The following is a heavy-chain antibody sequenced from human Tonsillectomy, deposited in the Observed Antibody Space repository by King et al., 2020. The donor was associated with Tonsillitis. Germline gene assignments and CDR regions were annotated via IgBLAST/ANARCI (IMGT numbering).Heavy chain of an antibody. J-gene: IGHJ4*02. CDR2: ISSSSSYI. V-gene: IGHV3-21*01. Sequence: VQLVESGGGLVKPGGSLRLSCTASGFTFSSFSMNWVRQAPGKGLEWVSSISSSSSYIFYADSVKGRFTISRDNAKNSLYLQMNSLRAEDAAVYYCARGGSPGGWYLDYWGQGGLVTVSS. D-gene: IGHD6-19*01. CDR1: GFTFSSFS. CDR3: ARGGSPGGWYLDY.